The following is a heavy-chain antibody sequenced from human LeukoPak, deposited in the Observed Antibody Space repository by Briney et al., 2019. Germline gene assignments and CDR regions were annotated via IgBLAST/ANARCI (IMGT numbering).Heavy chain of an antibody. V-gene: IGHV1-8*01. Sequence: GASVKVSCKASGYTFTTYDINWLRQASGQGLERMGWMNPNSGNIGYAQKFQGRVTMTRNTSISTAYMELSSLRSEDTAVYFCARGITVSGYYFYGMDVWGQGTTVTVSS. CDR2: MNPNSGNI. CDR1: GYTFTTYD. CDR3: ARGITVSGYYFYGMDV. J-gene: IGHJ6*02. D-gene: IGHD6-19*01.